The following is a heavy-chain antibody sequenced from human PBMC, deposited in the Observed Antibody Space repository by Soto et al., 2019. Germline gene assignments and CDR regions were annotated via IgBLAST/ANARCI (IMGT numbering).Heavy chain of an antibody. CDR1: GFAFSAYY. Sequence: QVHLMESGGGLVKPGGSLRLSCAASGFAFSAYYMSWIRQAPGKGLEWLSYISESGATIYDADSVKGRFTISRDNAKNSLYLQMNSLRVEDTAVYYCTRSDYDTSGYTDYWGQGTLVTVSS. CDR2: ISESGATI. J-gene: IGHJ4*02. CDR3: TRSDYDTSGYTDY. V-gene: IGHV3-11*01. D-gene: IGHD3-22*01.